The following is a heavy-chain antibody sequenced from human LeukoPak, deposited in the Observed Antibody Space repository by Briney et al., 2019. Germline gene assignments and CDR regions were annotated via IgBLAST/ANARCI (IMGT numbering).Heavy chain of an antibody. V-gene: IGHV3-23*01. Sequence: GGSLRLSCAASGFTFSSYAMSWFRQAPGKGLEWVSAISGSGGSTYYADSVKGRFTISRDNSKNTLYLQMNSLRAEDTAVYYCAKDDCSSTSCYRTYAFDIWGQGTMVTVSS. CDR3: AKDDCSSTSCYRTYAFDI. CDR2: ISGSGGST. J-gene: IGHJ3*02. CDR1: GFTFSSYA. D-gene: IGHD2-2*01.